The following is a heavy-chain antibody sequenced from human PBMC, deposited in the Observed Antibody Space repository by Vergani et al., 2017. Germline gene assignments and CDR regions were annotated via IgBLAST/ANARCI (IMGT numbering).Heavy chain of an antibody. CDR3: AKDKGWLQCNY. D-gene: IGHD5-24*01. Sequence: QVQLVESGGGVVQPGRSLRLSCAASGFTFSSYGMPWVRPAPGKGLEWVAVISDDGSNKYYADSVKGRFTISRDNSKNTLYLQMNSLRAEDTAVYYCAKDKGWLQCNYWGQGTLVTVSS. CDR2: ISDDGSNK. V-gene: IGHV3-30*18. J-gene: IGHJ4*02. CDR1: GFTFSSYG.